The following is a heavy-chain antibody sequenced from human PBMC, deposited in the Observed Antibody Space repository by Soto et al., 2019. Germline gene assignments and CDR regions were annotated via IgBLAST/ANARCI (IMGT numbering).Heavy chain of an antibody. CDR3: AKGYGDSPKNSFDS. Sequence: PGGSLRLSCAASGFTFTNYAMSWVRQAPGKGLEWVSVVSGRSATTYYADSVKGRFTISRDNSKNTLHLQMNSLRAEDTAVYFCAKGYGDSPKNSFDSWGQGALVTVSS. CDR2: VSGRSATT. D-gene: IGHD2-15*01. CDR1: GFTFTNYA. V-gene: IGHV3-23*01. J-gene: IGHJ4*02.